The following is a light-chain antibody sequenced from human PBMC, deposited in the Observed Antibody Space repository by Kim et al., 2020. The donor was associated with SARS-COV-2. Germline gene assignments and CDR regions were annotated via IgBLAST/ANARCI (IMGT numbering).Light chain of an antibody. CDR1: QSVSSSY. CDR3: QYGSSPRT. Sequence: EIVLTQSPGTLSLSPGERATLSCRASQSVSSSYLAWYQQKPGQAPRLLIYGASSRATGIPDRFSGSGSGTDFTLTISRLEPEDFAVYYWQYGSSPRTFGQGTKVDIK. CDR2: GAS. J-gene: IGKJ1*01. V-gene: IGKV3-20*01.